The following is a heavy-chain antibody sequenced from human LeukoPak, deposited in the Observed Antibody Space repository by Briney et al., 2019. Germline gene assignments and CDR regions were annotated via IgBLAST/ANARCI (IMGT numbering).Heavy chain of an antibody. CDR1: GFTFKSYA. D-gene: IGHD6-19*01. V-gene: IGHV3-30-3*01. J-gene: IGHJ4*02. Sequence: GGSLRLSCAASGFTFKSYAMHWVRQAPGKGLEWVAVISSDGSNNYYADSVKGRFTISRDNSKNTLYLQVNSLRAEDTAVYYCARDRYSSGWYGDFDCWGQGTLVTVSS. CDR2: ISSDGSNN. CDR3: ARDRYSSGWYGDFDC.